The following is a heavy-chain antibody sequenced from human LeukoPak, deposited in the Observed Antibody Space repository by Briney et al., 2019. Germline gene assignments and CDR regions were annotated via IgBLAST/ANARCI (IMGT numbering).Heavy chain of an antibody. D-gene: IGHD3-10*01. CDR2: INHSGST. V-gene: IGHV4-34*01. CDR3: ARDLDGSATNWFDP. Sequence: SETLSLTCAVYGGSFSGYYWSWIRQPPGKGLEWIGEINHSGSTNYNPSLKSRVTISVDTSKSQFSLKLSSVTAADTAVYYCARDLDGSATNWFDPWGQGTLVTVSS. J-gene: IGHJ5*02. CDR1: GGSFSGYY.